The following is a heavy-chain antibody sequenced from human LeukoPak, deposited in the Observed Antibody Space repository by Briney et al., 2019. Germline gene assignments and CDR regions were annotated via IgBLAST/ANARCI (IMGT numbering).Heavy chain of an antibody. D-gene: IGHD6-19*01. Sequence: PSETLSLTCTVSGYSISSGYYWGWIRQSPGKGLEWIGSIYHSGSTYYNPSLKSRVIISVDTSKNQFSLKLTSVTAADTAVYYCARDGSGWYFHYWGQGTLVTVPS. J-gene: IGHJ4*02. CDR2: IYHSGST. CDR3: ARDGSGWYFHY. CDR1: GYSISSGYY. V-gene: IGHV4-38-2*02.